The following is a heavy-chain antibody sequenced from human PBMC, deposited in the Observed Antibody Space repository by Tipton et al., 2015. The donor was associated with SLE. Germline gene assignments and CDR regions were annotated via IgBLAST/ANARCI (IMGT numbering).Heavy chain of an antibody. CDR1: GVSIFNFY. J-gene: IGHJ6*03. CDR3: ARGPYHFMDV. Sequence: PGLVKPSETLSLTCTVSGVSIFNFYWSWFRQPPGKGPECIAYIHYSGSTNSNPSLGSRVTISIDTSKSQFSLKLNSVTAADTADYYCARGPYHFMDVWGNGTTVTVSS. CDR2: IHYSGST. D-gene: IGHD3-3*02. V-gene: IGHV4-59*08.